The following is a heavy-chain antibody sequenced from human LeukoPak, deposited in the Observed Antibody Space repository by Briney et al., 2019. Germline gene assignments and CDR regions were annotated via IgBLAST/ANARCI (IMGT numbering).Heavy chain of an antibody. Sequence: SVKVSCKTSGGTFNNSAISWVRQAPGQGLEWLGGIMPLFGTAGYAQKFQGRVTITKDESTSTVYLELTSLTSDDTAVYYCARDVHGDYGSGWFDPWGQGTLVSVSS. J-gene: IGHJ5*02. V-gene: IGHV1-69*05. CDR2: IMPLFGTA. CDR3: ARDVHGDYGSGWFDP. CDR1: GGTFNNSA. D-gene: IGHD4-17*01.